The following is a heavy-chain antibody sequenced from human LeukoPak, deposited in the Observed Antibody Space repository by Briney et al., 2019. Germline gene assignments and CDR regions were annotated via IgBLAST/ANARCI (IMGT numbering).Heavy chain of an antibody. Sequence: ASVKVSCKASGYTFTGYYMHWVRRAPGQGLEWMGRINPNSGGTNYVQKFQGRVTMTRDTSISTAYMELRRLRSDDRAVYYCARGTFIAAAVGNWFDPWGKGTLVTVSS. CDR3: ARGTFIAAAVGNWFDP. CDR2: INPNSGGT. CDR1: GYTFTGYY. V-gene: IGHV1-2*06. D-gene: IGHD6-13*01. J-gene: IGHJ5*02.